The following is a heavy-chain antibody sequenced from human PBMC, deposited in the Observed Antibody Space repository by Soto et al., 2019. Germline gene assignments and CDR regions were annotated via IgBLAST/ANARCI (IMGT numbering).Heavy chain of an antibody. CDR2: ISGGGGKT. CDR3: ATERLWRGADY. V-gene: IGHV3-23*01. J-gene: IGHJ4*02. D-gene: IGHD3-10*01. CDR1: GFTFSNYA. Sequence: EVQLLESGGGLVQPRGSLRLSCAASGFTFSNYAMSWVRQTPGKGLEWVSTISGGGGKTYYADSVKGRFIISRDTAKDAVYLRMNSLRAEDTAIYYCATERLWRGADYWGQGSVVTVTS.